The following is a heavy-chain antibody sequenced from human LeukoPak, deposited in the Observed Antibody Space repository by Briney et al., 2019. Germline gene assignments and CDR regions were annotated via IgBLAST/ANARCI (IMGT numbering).Heavy chain of an antibody. CDR3: GRDSNGIDY. Sequence: GGSLRLSCAASGFTFGGSWMLWVRQAPGKGLMCVARISKDGRTTTYADSVKGRFTVSRDNAKNTLYLQMDSLRVEDTAMYYCGRDSNGIDYLGQGTLVTVSS. CDR1: GFTFGGSW. CDR2: ISKDGRTT. V-gene: IGHV3-74*03. J-gene: IGHJ4*02. D-gene: IGHD4-11*01.